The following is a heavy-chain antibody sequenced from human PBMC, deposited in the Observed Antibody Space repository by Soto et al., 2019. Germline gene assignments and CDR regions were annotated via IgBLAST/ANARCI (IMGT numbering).Heavy chain of an antibody. V-gene: IGHV4-4*07. J-gene: IGHJ3*01. D-gene: IGHD2-15*01. CDR3: SGDQSGAANF. CDR2: ISATVTT. CDR1: GDSMSSYY. Sequence: QLQLQESGPGLVEPSETLSLTCSVSGDSMSSYYWSWILQSSEKGLEWIGRISATVTTSYIPSLKSRITLSVDTSKNLFYLNRKFVTAADTAVYFCSGDQSGAANFWCQWTLVTVS.